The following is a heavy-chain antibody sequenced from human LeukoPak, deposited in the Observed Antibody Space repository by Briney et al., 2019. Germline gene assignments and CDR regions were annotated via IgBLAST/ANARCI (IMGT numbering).Heavy chain of an antibody. CDR1: GGTFSSYA. CDR3: ARERDDTAVALNYDAFDI. J-gene: IGHJ3*02. V-gene: IGHV1-69*06. CDR2: IIPIFGTA. D-gene: IGHD5-18*01. Sequence: SVKVSCKASGGTFSSYAISWVRQAPGQGLEWMGGIIPIFGTANYAQKFQGRVTITADKSTSTAYMELSSLRSEDTAVYYCARERDDTAVALNYDAFDIWGQGTMVTVSS.